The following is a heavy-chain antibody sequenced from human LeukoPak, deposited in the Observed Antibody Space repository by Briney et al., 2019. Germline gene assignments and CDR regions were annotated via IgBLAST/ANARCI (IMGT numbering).Heavy chain of an antibody. CDR2: ISSHASDK. V-gene: IGHV3-30*01. J-gene: IGHJ4*02. CDR1: GFTFSSYA. D-gene: IGHD6-13*01. CDR3: ARGLRITSAGHFLDY. Sequence: GGSLRLSCAASGFTFSSYAVHWVRQAPGKGLEWVAVISSHASDKYYADSVKGRFTISRDNSKNTLYLQMNSLRDEDTAVYYCARGLRITSAGHFLDYWGQGTLVTVSS.